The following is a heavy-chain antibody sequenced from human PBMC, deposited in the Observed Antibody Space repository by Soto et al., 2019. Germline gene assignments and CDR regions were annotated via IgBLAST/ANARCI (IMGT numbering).Heavy chain of an antibody. CDR2: ISGSGGST. Sequence: GGSLRLSCAASGFTFSSYAMSWVRQAPGKGLEWVSAISGSGGSTYYADSVKGRFTISRDNSKNTLYLQMNSLRAEDTAVYYCAKAGRLLWFGELSGTPRTSMGWFDPWGQGTLVTVSS. CDR3: AKAGRLLWFGELSGTPRTSMGWFDP. CDR1: GFTFSSYA. J-gene: IGHJ5*02. V-gene: IGHV3-23*01. D-gene: IGHD3-10*01.